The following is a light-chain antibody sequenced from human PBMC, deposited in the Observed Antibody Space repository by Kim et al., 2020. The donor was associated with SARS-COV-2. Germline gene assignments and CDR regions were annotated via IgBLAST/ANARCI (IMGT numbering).Light chain of an antibody. V-gene: IGLV3-21*02. CDR1: NIGSKS. J-gene: IGLJ3*02. CDR3: QLWDTNSDRV. Sequence: VAPGQTATIPCGGDNIGSKSVYWYQQKPGQTPVLVVYYSSDRPSGIPERFSGSNAGNMATLTIDRVEAGDEADYYCQLWDTNSDRVFGGGTQLTVL. CDR2: YSS.